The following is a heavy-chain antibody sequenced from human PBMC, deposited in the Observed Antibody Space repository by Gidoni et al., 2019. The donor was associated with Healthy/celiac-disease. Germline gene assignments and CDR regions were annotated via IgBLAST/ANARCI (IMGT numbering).Heavy chain of an antibody. CDR3: AREIGYCTNGVSYLGAFDI. J-gene: IGHJ3*02. D-gene: IGHD2-8*01. Sequence: EVQLVESGGGLVKTGGSLRLSCAASGFTFSSYSMNWVRQAPGKGLEWVSSISSSSSYIYYADSVKGRFTNSRDNAKNSLYLQMNSLRAEDTAVYYCAREIGYCTNGVSYLGAFDIWGQGTMVTVSS. CDR1: GFTFSSYS. CDR2: ISSSSSYI. V-gene: IGHV3-21*01.